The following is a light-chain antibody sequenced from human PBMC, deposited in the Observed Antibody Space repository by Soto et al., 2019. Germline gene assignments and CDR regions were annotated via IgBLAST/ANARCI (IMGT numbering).Light chain of an antibody. CDR3: QQYDNLSSYT. CDR2: DAS. V-gene: IGKV1-33*01. CDR1: QDISNY. Sequence: DIQMTQSPSSLSASVGDRVTITCQASQDISNYLNWYQQKPGKAPKLLIYDASIRETGVPSRFSGSGSGTGFTFTISSLQPEDIATYYCQQYDNLSSYTFGQGTKLQI. J-gene: IGKJ2*01.